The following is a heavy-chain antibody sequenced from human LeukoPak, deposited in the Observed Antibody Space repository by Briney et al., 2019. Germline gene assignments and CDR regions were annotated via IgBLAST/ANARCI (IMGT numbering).Heavy chain of an antibody. Sequence: PSETLSLTCTVSGGSISSSSYYWGWIRQSPGKGLEWIGSFSHRGGSYHNPSLKSRVTISVDTSKNQFSLKLLSVTAADTAVYYCARAQDFSDSSGPNYLDFWGQGILVTVSS. CDR2: FSHRGGS. CDR3: ARAQDFSDSSGPNYLDF. D-gene: IGHD3-22*01. CDR1: GGSISSSSYY. V-gene: IGHV4-39*07. J-gene: IGHJ4*02.